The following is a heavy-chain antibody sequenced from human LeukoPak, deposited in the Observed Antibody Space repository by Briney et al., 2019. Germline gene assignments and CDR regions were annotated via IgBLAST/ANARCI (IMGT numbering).Heavy chain of an antibody. Sequence: PGGSLRLSCAASAFTFSYYAMSWVRQAPGRGLEWVSAISGSGSTHYADSVKGRFTISRDNSKNTLYLQMNSLRDEDTAVYYCAREEARKVDYWGQGTLVTVSS. D-gene: IGHD6-6*01. CDR2: ISGSGST. CDR3: AREEARKVDY. J-gene: IGHJ4*02. V-gene: IGHV3-23*01. CDR1: AFTFSYYA.